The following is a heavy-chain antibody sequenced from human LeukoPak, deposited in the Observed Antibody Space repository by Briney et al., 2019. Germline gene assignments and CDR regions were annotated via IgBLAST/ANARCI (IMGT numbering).Heavy chain of an antibody. J-gene: IGHJ5*02. V-gene: IGHV3-23*01. CDR2: ISGSGGTT. CDR1: GFTFSSYA. CDR3: AKDQGMAAAGTNSNWFDP. Sequence: GGSLRLSCAASGFTFSSYAMSWVRQAPGKGLEWVSGISGSGGTTYYADSVKGRLTISRDNSKNTLYLQMNSLRAEDTAVYFCAKDQGMAAAGTNSNWFDPWGQGTLVTVSS. D-gene: IGHD6-13*01.